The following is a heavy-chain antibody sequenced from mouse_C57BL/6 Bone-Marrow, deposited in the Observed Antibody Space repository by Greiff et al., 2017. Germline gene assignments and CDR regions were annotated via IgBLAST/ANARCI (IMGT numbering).Heavy chain of an antibody. D-gene: IGHD2-4*01. CDR2: INPSNGGT. V-gene: IGHV1-53*01. Sequence: QVQPQQPGPELVKPGASVKLSCKASGYTFTSYWMHWVKQRPGQGLEWIGNINPSNGGTNYNEKFKSKATLTVDKSSSTAYMQLSSLTSEDSAVYYCARSGLRQGLLFDYWGQGTTLTVSS. J-gene: IGHJ2*01. CDR3: ARSGLRQGLLFDY. CDR1: GYTFTSYW.